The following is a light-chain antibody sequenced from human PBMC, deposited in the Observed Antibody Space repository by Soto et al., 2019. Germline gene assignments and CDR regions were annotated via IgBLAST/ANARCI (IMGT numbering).Light chain of an antibody. CDR1: SSDVGAYNY. J-gene: IGLJ3*02. V-gene: IGLV2-11*01. CDR2: DVS. Sequence: QSALTQPRSVSGSPGQSVTISCTGTSSDVGAYNYVSWYQHHPGKAPKVMIYDVSERPSGVPDRVSGSKSDNKASLTISGLQAEDEADYYCCSYAGSYSWVFGGGTKVTVL. CDR3: CSYAGSYSWV.